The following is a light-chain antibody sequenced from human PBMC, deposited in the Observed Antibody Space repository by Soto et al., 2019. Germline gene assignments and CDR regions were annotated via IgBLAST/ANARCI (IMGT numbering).Light chain of an antibody. V-gene: IGKV3-11*01. CDR3: QQRSNWPPWT. J-gene: IGKJ1*01. CDR2: DAS. CDR1: QSVSSY. Sequence: EIVLTQSPATLSLSPGERATLSCRASQSVSSYLAWYQQKHGQAPRLLIYDASNRATVIPARFSGSGSGTDFTLTISSLEPEDFAVDYCQQRSNWPPWTFGQVTKVEIK.